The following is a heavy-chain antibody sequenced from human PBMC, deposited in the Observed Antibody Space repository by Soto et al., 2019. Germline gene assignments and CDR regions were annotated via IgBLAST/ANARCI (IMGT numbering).Heavy chain of an antibody. CDR2: IIPIFGTA. CDR3: ARDGGRHSGGIDY. Sequence: QVQLVQSGAEVKKPGSSVKVSCKASGGTLSSYSINWVRQAPGQGLEWMGEIIPIFGTANYAQKFQGRVTITADESTSTAYMELSSLRSEDTAVYSCARDGGRHSGGIDYWGQGTLVTVSS. J-gene: IGHJ4*02. V-gene: IGHV1-69*01. CDR1: GGTLSSYS. D-gene: IGHD1-26*01.